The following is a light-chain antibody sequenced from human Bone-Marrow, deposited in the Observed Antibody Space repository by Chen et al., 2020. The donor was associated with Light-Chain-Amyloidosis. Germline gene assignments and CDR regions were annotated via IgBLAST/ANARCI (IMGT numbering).Light chain of an antibody. CDR3: QSYQGSSRGV. V-gene: IGLV6-57*01. CDR2: EDD. Sequence: NFMLTQPHSVSESPGKTVIISCTRSSGSIATNYVQWYQQRQGSSPTTVIYEDDQRPSGVPDRFSVSIDRSSNSASLAISGLKTEEEADCKSQSYQGSSRGVFGGGTKLTVL. CDR1: SGSIATNY. J-gene: IGLJ3*02.